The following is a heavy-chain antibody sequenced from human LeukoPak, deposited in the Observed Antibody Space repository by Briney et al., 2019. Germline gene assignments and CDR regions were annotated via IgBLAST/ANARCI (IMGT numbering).Heavy chain of an antibody. CDR3: ARVGSGSYHGDY. V-gene: IGHV3-33*01. J-gene: IGHJ4*02. Sequence: GGSLRLSCAASGFIFSSYGMRWVRQAPGQGLEWVAVIWYDGSNKYYADSVEGRFTISRDNSKNTLYLQMNSLRAEDTAMYYCARVGSGSYHGDYWGQGTLVTVSS. CDR2: IWYDGSNK. D-gene: IGHD1-26*01. CDR1: GFIFSSYG.